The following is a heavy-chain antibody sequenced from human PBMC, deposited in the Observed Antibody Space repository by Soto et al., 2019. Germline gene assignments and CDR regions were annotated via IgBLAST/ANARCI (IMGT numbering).Heavy chain of an antibody. CDR3: ARDYHCSGGVCYSGRWFDP. D-gene: IGHD2-15*01. J-gene: IGHJ5*02. CDR1: GGSISSYY. CDR2: IYNSGST. V-gene: IGHV4-59*12. Sequence: LALTCTVSGGSISSYYWSWIQRPPGKGLEWIGYIYNSGSTHSNPSLQSRVTISVDTSTNQFSLKLSSVTAADTAVYYCARDYHCSGGVCYSGRWFDPWGQGTLVTV.